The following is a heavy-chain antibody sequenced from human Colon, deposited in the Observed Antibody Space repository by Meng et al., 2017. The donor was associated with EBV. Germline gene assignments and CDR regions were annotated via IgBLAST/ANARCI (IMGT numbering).Heavy chain of an antibody. D-gene: IGHD3-10*01. Sequence: QGEFEWSGPRLSPPLYPLSRTFTRACACSRRGGSSWSCIRKHPGKSLDCIWSIHSSGRTVYNSSVWSRLTISVVTSKNQFSPKLRSVSAADTAVYYCARASYGSGMPLGESWFDPWGQGTLVTVSS. CDR1: CACSRRGGSS. V-gene: IGHV4-31*03. CDR3: ARASYGSGMPLGESWFDP. CDR2: IHSSGRT. J-gene: IGHJ5*02.